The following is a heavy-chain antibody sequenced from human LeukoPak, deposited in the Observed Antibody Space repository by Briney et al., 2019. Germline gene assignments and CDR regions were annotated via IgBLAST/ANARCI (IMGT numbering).Heavy chain of an antibody. J-gene: IGHJ5*02. CDR1: GFTFDDYG. CDR3: ARGESWGITGTNLYNWFDP. D-gene: IGHD1-7*01. Sequence: GGSLRLSCAASGFTFDDYGMTWVRQAPGKGLEWVSCISSSGNYIYYADSVEGRFTISRDNAKSSLNLQMNSLRAEDTAVYYCARGESWGITGTNLYNWFDPWGQGTLVTVSS. CDR2: ISSSGNYI. V-gene: IGHV3-21*01.